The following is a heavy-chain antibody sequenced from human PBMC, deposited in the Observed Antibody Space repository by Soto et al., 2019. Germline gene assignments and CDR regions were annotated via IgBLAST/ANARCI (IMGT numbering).Heavy chain of an antibody. CDR2: INHSGST. D-gene: IGHD6-13*01. Sequence: SETLSLTCAVYGGSFSGYYWSWIRQPPGKGLEWIGEINHSGSTNYNPSLKSRVTISVDTSKNQFSLKLSSVTAADTAVYYCARDGYSSSWEYYMDVWGKGTTVTVSS. CDR3: ARDGYSSSWEYYMDV. J-gene: IGHJ6*03. V-gene: IGHV4-34*01. CDR1: GGSFSGYY.